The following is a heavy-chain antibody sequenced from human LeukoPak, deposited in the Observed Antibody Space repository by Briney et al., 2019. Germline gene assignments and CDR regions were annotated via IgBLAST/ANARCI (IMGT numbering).Heavy chain of an antibody. CDR1: GFTLSTYW. D-gene: IGHD6-13*01. Sequence: GGSLRLSCEASGFTLSTYWMNWVRQVPGKGLDWVANINPDGSGKRYVDSVKGRFTISRDNAKNSLYLQMNSLRAEDTAVYYCARAAAGTGEFWYFDYWGQGTLVTVSS. CDR3: ARAAAGTGEFWYFDY. J-gene: IGHJ4*02. CDR2: INPDGSGK. V-gene: IGHV3-7*01.